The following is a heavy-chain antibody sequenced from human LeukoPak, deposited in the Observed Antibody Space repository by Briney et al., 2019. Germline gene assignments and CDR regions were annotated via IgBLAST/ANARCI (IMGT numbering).Heavy chain of an antibody. J-gene: IGHJ4*02. CDR3: AKYNWNAYFDY. V-gene: IGHV4-59*01. CDR2: LGYGGST. Sequence: SETLSLTCSVSGGSINNYYWGWIRQPPGKALEWIGYLGYGGSTNYNPSLRGRVTISVDTSKNQFSLILSSVTAADTAVYYCAKYNWNAYFDYWGQGTLVTVSS. CDR1: GGSINNYY. D-gene: IGHD1-20*01.